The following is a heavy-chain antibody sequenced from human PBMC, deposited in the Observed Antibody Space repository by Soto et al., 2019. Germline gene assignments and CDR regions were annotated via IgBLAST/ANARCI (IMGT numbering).Heavy chain of an antibody. CDR2: ISGSGGST. CDR3: AKQLEQWLVVVERGMDV. CDR1: GFTFSSYA. J-gene: IGHJ6*02. Sequence: VGSLRLSCAASGFTFSSYAMSWVRQAPGKGLEWVSAISGSGGSTYYADSVKGRFTTSRDNSKNTLYLQMNSLRAEDTAVYYCAKQLEQWLVVVERGMDVWGQGTTVTVSS. D-gene: IGHD6-19*01. V-gene: IGHV3-23*01.